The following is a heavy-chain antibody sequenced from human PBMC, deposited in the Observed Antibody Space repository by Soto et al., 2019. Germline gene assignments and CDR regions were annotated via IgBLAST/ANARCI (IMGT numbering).Heavy chain of an antibody. CDR1: GFTFSSYP. V-gene: IGHV3-30-3*01. CDR2: ISSDGSNK. D-gene: IGHD6-19*01. J-gene: IGHJ4*02. CDR3: ARSGSGWYSFDY. Sequence: QVQLVESGGGVVQPGRSLRLSCAASGFTFSSYPMHWFRQAPGKGLEWVAVISSDGSNKYYADSVKGRFTISRDNSKNSLYLQMNSLRAEDTALYYCARSGSGWYSFDYWAQGTLVTVSS.